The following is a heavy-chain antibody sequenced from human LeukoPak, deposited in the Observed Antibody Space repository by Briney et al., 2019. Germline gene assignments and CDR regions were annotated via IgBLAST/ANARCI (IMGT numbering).Heavy chain of an antibody. CDR2: ISGGAVST. CDR1: GFSFSSYG. CDR3: AKSGRYCSGGSCYQEASLDY. V-gene: IGHV3-23*01. J-gene: IGHJ4*02. Sequence: GALRLSCAASGFSFSSYGMSWVRQAPGKGLEWVSGISGGAVSTNYADSVKGRFTISRDNSKNTLYLQMNSLRAEDTAVYYCAKSGRYCSGGSCYQEASLDYWGQGTLVTVSS. D-gene: IGHD2-15*01.